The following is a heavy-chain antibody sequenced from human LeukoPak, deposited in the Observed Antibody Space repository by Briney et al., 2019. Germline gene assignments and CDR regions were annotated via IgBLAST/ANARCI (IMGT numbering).Heavy chain of an antibody. CDR2: ISSSSSHI. CDR1: GFTFSSYS. V-gene: IGHV3-21*01. D-gene: IGHD4-23*01. J-gene: IGHJ4*02. CDR3: ARAAPNYGGNSWFDY. Sequence: GGSLRLSCAASGFTFSSYSMNWVRQAPGKGLEWVSSISSSSSHIYYADSVKGRFTISRDNAKNSLYLQMSSLRAEDTAVYYCARAAPNYGGNSWFDYWGQGTLVTVSS.